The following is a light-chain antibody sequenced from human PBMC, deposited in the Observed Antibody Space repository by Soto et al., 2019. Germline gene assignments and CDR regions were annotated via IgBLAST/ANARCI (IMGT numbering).Light chain of an antibody. CDR2: GVS. Sequence: EIVMTQSPATLSVSPGERATLSCRASQSVSSNLAWYQQIPGQTPRLLIYGVSTRATGIPARFSGGGSGTEFTLTISSLQSEDFAVYYCQQYNDWPLALGQGTRLEIK. CDR3: QQYNDWPLA. CDR1: QSVSSN. V-gene: IGKV3-15*01. J-gene: IGKJ5*01.